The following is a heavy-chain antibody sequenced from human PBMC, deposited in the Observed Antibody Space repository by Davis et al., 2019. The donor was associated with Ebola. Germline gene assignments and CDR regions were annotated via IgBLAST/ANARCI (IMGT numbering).Heavy chain of an antibody. D-gene: IGHD5-18*01. V-gene: IGHV4-39*07. CDR1: GGSVSSGSYY. Sequence: SETLSLTCTVSGGSVSSGSYYWSWIRQPPGKGLEWIGEINHSGSTNYNPSLKSRVTISVDTSKNQFSLKLSSVTAADTAVYYCARTHTAMVTTNWFDPWGQGTLVTVSS. J-gene: IGHJ5*02. CDR2: INHSGST. CDR3: ARTHTAMVTTNWFDP.